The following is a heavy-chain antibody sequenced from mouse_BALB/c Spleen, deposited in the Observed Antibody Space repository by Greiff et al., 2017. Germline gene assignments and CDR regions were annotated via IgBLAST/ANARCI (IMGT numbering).Heavy chain of an antibody. V-gene: IGHV2-2*02. D-gene: IGHD2-13*01. CDR2: IWSGGST. CDR1: GFSLTSYG. J-gene: IGHJ3*01. CDR3: SGDPPWFAY. Sequence: QVQLQQSGPGLVQPSQSLSITCTVSGFSLTSYGVHWVRQSPGKGLEWLGVIWSGGSTDYNAAFISRLSISKDNSKSQVFFKMNSLQANDTAIYYCSGDPPWFAYWGQGTLVTVSA.